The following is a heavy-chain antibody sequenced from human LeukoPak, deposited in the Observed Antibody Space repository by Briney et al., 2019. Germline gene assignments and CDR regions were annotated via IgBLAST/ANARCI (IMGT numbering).Heavy chain of an antibody. V-gene: IGHV5-51*01. D-gene: IGHD2-2*01. J-gene: IGHJ4*02. Sequence: GESLKISCKGSGSSFTSYWIAWVRQMPGKGLEWMGIIYPGDSETRYSPSFQGQVTISVDKSISTAYLQWSSLKASDTAMYSCARAYCSSTTCYFYIAFDYWGQGTLVTVSS. CDR1: GSSFTSYW. CDR2: IYPGDSET. CDR3: ARAYCSSTTCYFYIAFDY.